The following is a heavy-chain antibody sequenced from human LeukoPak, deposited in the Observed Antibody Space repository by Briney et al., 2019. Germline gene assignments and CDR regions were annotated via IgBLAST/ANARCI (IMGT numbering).Heavy chain of an antibody. J-gene: IGHJ6*03. CDR3: TTKQPIDYYYYYMDV. D-gene: IGHD1/OR15-1a*01. Sequence: GGSLRLSCAASGFTFSNAWMSWVRQAPGKGLEWVGRIKSKTDGGTTDYAAPVKGRFTISRDDSKNTLYLQMNSLKTEDTAVYYCTTKQPIDYYYYYMDVWGKGTTVTISS. CDR2: IKSKTDGGTT. V-gene: IGHV3-15*01. CDR1: GFTFSNAW.